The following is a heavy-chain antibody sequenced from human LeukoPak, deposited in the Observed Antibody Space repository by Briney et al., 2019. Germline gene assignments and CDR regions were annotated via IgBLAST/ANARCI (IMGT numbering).Heavy chain of an antibody. J-gene: IGHJ4*02. Sequence: GGSLRLSCTASGFTFSSYGMHWVRQAPGKGLEWVTFIRYDGNNKYYTDSVKGRFTISRDNSKNTLYLQMNSLRAEDTAVYYCAKDRYFYDSSGYLDYWGQGTLVTVSS. D-gene: IGHD3-22*01. CDR2: IRYDGNNK. V-gene: IGHV3-30*02. CDR3: AKDRYFYDSSGYLDY. CDR1: GFTFSSYG.